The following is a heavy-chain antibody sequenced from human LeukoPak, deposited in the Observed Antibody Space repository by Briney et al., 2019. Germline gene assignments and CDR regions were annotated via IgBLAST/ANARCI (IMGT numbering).Heavy chain of an antibody. CDR1: GFTFSDYY. Sequence: GGSLGLSCAASGFTFSDYYMSWIRQAPGKGLEWVSYISSSGSTIYYADSVKGRFTISRDNAKNSLYLQMSSLRAEDTAVYYCARDVGYCTNGVCYTVWGQGTLVTVSS. D-gene: IGHD2-8*01. CDR3: ARDVGYCTNGVCYTV. CDR2: ISSSGSTI. J-gene: IGHJ4*02. V-gene: IGHV3-11*04.